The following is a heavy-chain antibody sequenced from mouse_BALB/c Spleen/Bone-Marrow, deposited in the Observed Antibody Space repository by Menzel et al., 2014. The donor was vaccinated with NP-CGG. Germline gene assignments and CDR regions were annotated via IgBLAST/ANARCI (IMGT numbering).Heavy chain of an antibody. J-gene: IGHJ1*01. D-gene: IGHD1-3*01. CDR3: ARGGKGYFDV. CDR1: GYNFISYW. Sequence: VKLMESGAELVKPGASVKLSCKASGYNFISYWIHWVKQRPGQGLEWIGEINPGNGRTNYNEKFKNKATLTIDKSSSTAYMQLSRLTSEDSAVYYCARGGKGYFDVWGAGTTVTVSS. CDR2: INPGNGRT. V-gene: IGHV1S81*02.